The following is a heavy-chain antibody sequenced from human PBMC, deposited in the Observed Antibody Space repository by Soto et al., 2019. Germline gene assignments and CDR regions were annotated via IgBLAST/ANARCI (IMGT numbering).Heavy chain of an antibody. V-gene: IGHV4-59*01. J-gene: IGHJ6*02. D-gene: IGHD6-19*01. Sequence: SETLSLTCTVSGGAISSYYWSWIRQLPRKGLQWIGYIYYSGSTGYNPSFKSRVTMSVDTSKSQCALKLSSVTAADTAVYYCASQGWSGWCSDYYYYGMEVWGQGTTVTVSS. CDR3: ASQGWSGWCSDYYYYGMEV. CDR1: GGAISSYY. CDR2: IYYSGST.